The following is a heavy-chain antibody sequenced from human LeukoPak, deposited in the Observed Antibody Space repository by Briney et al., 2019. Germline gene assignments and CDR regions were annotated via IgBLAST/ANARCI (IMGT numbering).Heavy chain of an antibody. CDR2: IYWNDDK. CDR1: GFSLSTSGVG. D-gene: IGHD5-24*01. CDR3: AHRRRDGYNSGATDAFDI. V-gene: IGHV2-5*01. J-gene: IGHJ3*02. Sequence: SGPTLVNPTQTLTLTCTFSGFSLSTSGVGVGWIRQPPGKALEWLALIYWNDDKRYSPSLKSRPTITKDTSKNQVVLTMTNMDPVDTATYYCAHRRRDGYNSGATDAFDIWGQGTMVTASS.